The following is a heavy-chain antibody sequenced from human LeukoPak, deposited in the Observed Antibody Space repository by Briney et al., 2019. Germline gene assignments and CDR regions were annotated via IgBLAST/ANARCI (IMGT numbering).Heavy chain of an antibody. CDR1: GGSISSYY. V-gene: IGHV4-4*07. J-gene: IGHJ3*02. D-gene: IGHD2-2*03. Sequence: SETLSLTCTVSGGSISSYYWSWIRQPAGKGLEWIGRIYTSGSTNYNPSLKSRVTISVDTSKNQFSLKLSSVTAADTAVYYCARSMDIVVVPAATAAFDIWGQGTMVTVSS. CDR2: IYTSGST. CDR3: ARSMDIVVVPAATAAFDI.